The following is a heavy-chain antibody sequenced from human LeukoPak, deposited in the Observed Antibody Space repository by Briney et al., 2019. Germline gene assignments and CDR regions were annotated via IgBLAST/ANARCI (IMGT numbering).Heavy chain of an antibody. Sequence: PGRSLRLSCAASGFTFSSYGMHWVRQAPGKGLEWVAVIWYDGSNKYYADSVKGRFTISRDNSKNTLYLQMNSLRPEDTAVYYCARALFTMIIEASFDYRGQGTLVTVSS. CDR1: GFTFSSYG. CDR2: IWYDGSNK. J-gene: IGHJ4*02. V-gene: IGHV3-30*19. D-gene: IGHD3-22*01. CDR3: ARALFTMIIEASFDY.